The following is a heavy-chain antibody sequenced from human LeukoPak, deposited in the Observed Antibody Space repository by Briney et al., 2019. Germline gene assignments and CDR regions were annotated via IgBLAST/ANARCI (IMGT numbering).Heavy chain of an antibody. CDR2: IYYSGST. V-gene: IGHV4-61*01. D-gene: IGHD3-16*01. Sequence: SETLSLTCTVSGGSVSSGSYYWSWIRQPPGKGLEWIGYIYYSGSTNYNPSLKSRVTISVDMSKNQFSLRLSSVTTADTAVYYCARAPGGRTAANWGQGTMVTVSS. J-gene: IGHJ3*01. CDR3: ARAPGGRTAAN. CDR1: GGSVSSGSYY.